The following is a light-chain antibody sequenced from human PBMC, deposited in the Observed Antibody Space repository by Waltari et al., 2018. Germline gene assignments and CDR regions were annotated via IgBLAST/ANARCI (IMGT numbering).Light chain of an antibody. CDR1: NIGSKS. J-gene: IGLJ3*02. Sequence: SYVLTQPPSVSVAPGQTARITCGGNNIGSKSVHWYQQKPGQAPVLVVFDDSDRPSGTTERFSGSNSGNTATLTISRVEAGDEADYYCQVCDSSSDHWVFGGGTKLTVL. CDR2: DDS. CDR3: QVCDSSSDHWV. V-gene: IGLV3-21*02.